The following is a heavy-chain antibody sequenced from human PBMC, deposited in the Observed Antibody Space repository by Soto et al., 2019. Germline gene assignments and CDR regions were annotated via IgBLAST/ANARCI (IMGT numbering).Heavy chain of an antibody. CDR3: KRDKEKYSGYDLGIDY. V-gene: IGHV3-48*03. CDR1: GFTFTNYE. J-gene: IGHJ4*02. Sequence: GGSLRLSCVASGFTFTNYEMNWVRQAPGKGLEWVSYISSSGRTISYADSVKGRFTISRDNRKNSLYLEMNSLRAEETAVYYCKRDKEKYSGYDLGIDYWGQGTLVTVSS. CDR2: ISSSGRTI. D-gene: IGHD5-12*01.